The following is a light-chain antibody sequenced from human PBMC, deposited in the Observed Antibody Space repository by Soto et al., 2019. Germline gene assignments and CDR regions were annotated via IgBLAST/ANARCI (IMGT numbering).Light chain of an antibody. J-gene: IGLJ1*01. CDR3: SSNAGSSSTYV. Sequence: QSALTQPPSASGSPGQSVTISCTGTNNDVGGYNYVSWFQQHPGKAPKLIIYEVSKRPSGVPDRFSGSKSVNTASLTVSGLQAEDEADYYCSSNAGSSSTYVFGPGTKLTVL. CDR2: EVS. CDR1: NNDVGGYNY. V-gene: IGLV2-8*01.